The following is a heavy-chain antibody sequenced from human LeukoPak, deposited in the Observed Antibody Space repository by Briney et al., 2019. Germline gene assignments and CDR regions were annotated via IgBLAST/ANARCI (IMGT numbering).Heavy chain of an antibody. CDR1: GYTFTGYY. V-gene: IGHV1-2*02. J-gene: IGHJ5*02. D-gene: IGHD3-16*02. CDR2: INPNSGGT. Sequence: ASVKVSCKASGYTFTGYYMHWVRRAPGQGLEWMGWINPNSGGTNYAQKFQGRVTMTRDTSISTAYMELSRLRSDDTAVYYCARDLGSYRIGFDPWGQGTLVTVSS. CDR3: ARDLGSYRIGFDP.